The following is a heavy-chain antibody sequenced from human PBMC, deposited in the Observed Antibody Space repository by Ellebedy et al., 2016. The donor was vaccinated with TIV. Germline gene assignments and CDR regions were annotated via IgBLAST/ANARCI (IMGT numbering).Heavy chain of an antibody. J-gene: IGHJ4*02. Sequence: GESLKISCAASGFTFSSYSVNWVRQAPGKGLEWVSYISSSRSTIYYADSVKGRFTISRDNARTSLYLQMNSLRVDDTALYYCARDRIGPNWYTTFDQWGQGTLVTVSS. CDR3: ARDRIGPNWYTTFDQ. V-gene: IGHV3-48*04. CDR1: GFTFSSYS. D-gene: IGHD2-2*02. CDR2: ISSSRSTI.